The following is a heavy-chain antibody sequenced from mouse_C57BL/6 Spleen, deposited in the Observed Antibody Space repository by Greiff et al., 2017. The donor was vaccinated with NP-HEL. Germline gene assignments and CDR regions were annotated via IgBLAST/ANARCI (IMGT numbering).Heavy chain of an antibody. Sequence: QVQLQQSGPELVKPGASVKISCKASGYTFTDYYINWVKQRPGQGLEWIGWIFPGSGSTYYNEKFKGKATLTVDKSSSTAYMLLSSLTSEDSAVYFCARTPRTTVVAHYAMDYWGQGTSVTVSS. CDR2: IFPGSGST. CDR3: ARTPRTTVVAHYAMDY. D-gene: IGHD1-1*01. V-gene: IGHV1-75*01. J-gene: IGHJ4*01. CDR1: GYTFTDYY.